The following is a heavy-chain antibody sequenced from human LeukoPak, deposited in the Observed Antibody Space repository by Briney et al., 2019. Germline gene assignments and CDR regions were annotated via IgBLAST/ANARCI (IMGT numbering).Heavy chain of an antibody. CDR2: IYGSGIT. D-gene: IGHD3-22*01. Sequence: PSETLSLTCTVSGGSITSNYWSWIRQSAGTGLEWIGRIYGSGITDYNPSPKSRVTMSLDTSRKQFSLRLTSVTAADTAVYYCARLKFYDSTGYSPGYYMDVWGKGTTVSVFS. V-gene: IGHV4-4*07. J-gene: IGHJ6*03. CDR1: GGSITSNY. CDR3: ARLKFYDSTGYSPGYYMDV.